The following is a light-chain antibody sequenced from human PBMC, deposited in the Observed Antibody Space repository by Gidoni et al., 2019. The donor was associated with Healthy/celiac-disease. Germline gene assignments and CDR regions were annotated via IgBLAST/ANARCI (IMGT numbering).Light chain of an antibody. CDR1: QSVSSSY. CDR2: DAS. J-gene: IGKJ2*04. V-gene: IGKV3-20*01. Sequence: EIVLTPSPGTLSLSPGERATLSCRASQSVSSSYLAWYQQKPGQAPRLLIYDASSRATGIPDRFSGSGSGTDFTLTISRLEPEDFAVYYCQQYGSSPMCSFGQGTKLEIK. CDR3: QQYGSSPMCS.